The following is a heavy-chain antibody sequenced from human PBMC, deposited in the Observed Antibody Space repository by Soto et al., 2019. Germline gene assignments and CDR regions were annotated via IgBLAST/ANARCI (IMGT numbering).Heavy chain of an antibody. V-gene: IGHV3-30*18. CDR2: ISYDGNNK. Sequence: GGSLRLSCAASGFTFSTYGMHWVRQAPGKGLEWVALISYDGNNKYYADSVKGRFTISRDNSKNTLYLQMNSLRAEDTAVYYCAKDSGEYSSSSILDYWGQGTLVTVSS. CDR1: GFTFSTYG. J-gene: IGHJ4*02. D-gene: IGHD6-6*01. CDR3: AKDSGEYSSSSILDY.